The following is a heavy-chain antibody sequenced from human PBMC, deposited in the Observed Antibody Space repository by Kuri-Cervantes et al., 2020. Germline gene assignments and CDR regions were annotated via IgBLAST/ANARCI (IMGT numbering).Heavy chain of an antibody. Sequence: GGSLRLSCAASGFTFSSYAMSWVRQAPGKGLEWVSAISGSGGSTYYADSVKGRLTISRDNAKNSLYLQMNSLRAEDTAVYYCAREYSSGWYHYYYYYGMDVWGQGTTVTVSS. V-gene: IGHV3-23*01. CDR2: ISGSGGST. D-gene: IGHD6-19*01. CDR3: AREYSSGWYHYYYYYGMDV. CDR1: GFTFSSYA. J-gene: IGHJ6*02.